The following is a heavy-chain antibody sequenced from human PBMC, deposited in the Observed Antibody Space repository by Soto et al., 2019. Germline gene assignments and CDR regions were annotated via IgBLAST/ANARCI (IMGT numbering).Heavy chain of an antibody. CDR3: ARRRDSSSWSHLYYYYGMDV. J-gene: IGHJ6*02. CDR1: GYSFTNYC. Sequence: GESLKISCKGSGYSFTNYCIGCVRQMPGKDLEWIGIIYPEDSETRYSPSFQGLVTISADKSISTAYLQWSSLKASDTAMYYCARRRDSSSWSHLYYYYGMDVWGQGTTVTVSS. D-gene: IGHD6-13*01. CDR2: IYPEDSET. V-gene: IGHV5-51*01.